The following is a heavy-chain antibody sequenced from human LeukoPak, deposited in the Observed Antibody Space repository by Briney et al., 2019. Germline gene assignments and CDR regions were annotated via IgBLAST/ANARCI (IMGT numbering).Heavy chain of an antibody. CDR1: GYTFTSYG. V-gene: IGHV1-18*01. CDR2: ISAYNGNT. J-gene: IGHJ4*02. CDR3: ARDLYSGYVADLDY. D-gene: IGHD5-12*01. Sequence: GASVKVSCKASGYTFTSYGISWVRQAPGQGLEWMGWISAYNGNTNSAQKLQGRVTMTTDTSTSTAYMELRSLRSDDTAVYYCARDLYSGYVADLDYWGQGTLVTVSS.